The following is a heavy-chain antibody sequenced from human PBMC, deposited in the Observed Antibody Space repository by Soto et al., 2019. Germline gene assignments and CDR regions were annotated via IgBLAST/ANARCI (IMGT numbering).Heavy chain of an antibody. Sequence: QVQLVQSGAEVKKPGSSVKVSCKASGGTFSSYAISWVRQAPGQGLEWMVGIIPIFGTANYAQKFQGRVTITADESTSTDYMELSRLRSEDTAVYYCASPLLYGDYVPFDYWGEGTLVTVSS. CDR3: ASPLLYGDYVPFDY. CDR2: IIPIFGTA. CDR1: GGTFSSYA. D-gene: IGHD4-17*01. V-gene: IGHV1-69*01. J-gene: IGHJ4*02.